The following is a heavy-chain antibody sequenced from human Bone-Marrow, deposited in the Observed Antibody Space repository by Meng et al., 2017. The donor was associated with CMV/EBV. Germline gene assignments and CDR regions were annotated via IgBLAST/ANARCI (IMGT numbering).Heavy chain of an antibody. D-gene: IGHD3-3*02. Sequence: ASVKVSCKASGGIFSSYAISWVRQAPGQGLEWMGWINPNSGGTNYAQKFQGRVTMTRDTSISTAYMELSRLRSDDTAVYYCARVPFQLSDDAFDIWGQGTMAT. CDR1: GGIFSSYA. J-gene: IGHJ3*02. V-gene: IGHV1-2*02. CDR3: ARVPFQLSDDAFDI. CDR2: INPNSGGT.